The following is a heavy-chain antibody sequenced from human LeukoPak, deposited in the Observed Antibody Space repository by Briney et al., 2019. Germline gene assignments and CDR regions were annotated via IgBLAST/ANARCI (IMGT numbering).Heavy chain of an antibody. J-gene: IGHJ6*03. CDR3: AKGSKALIITRDHYMDV. Sequence: PGGSLRLSCAASGFTFSSYGMHWVRQAPGKGLDWVAFIHHDGSNKYYADSVRGRFTISRDNSKNTLYLQMNSLRAEDTAVFYCAKGSKALIITRDHYMDVWGKGTTVTISS. D-gene: IGHD3-3*01. V-gene: IGHV3-30*02. CDR1: GFTFSSYG. CDR2: IHHDGSNK.